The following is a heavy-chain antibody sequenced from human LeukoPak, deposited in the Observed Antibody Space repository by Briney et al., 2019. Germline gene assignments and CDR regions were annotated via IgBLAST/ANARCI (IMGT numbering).Heavy chain of an antibody. Sequence: SETLSLTCSVSGGSISTSSYYWAWIRQPPGKGLEWIGSIFYTRRTYYNPSLKSRVSISVDTSNNQFSLKLSSVMAADTAVYFCARQPSLSYCSGGTCWFDPWGQGALVTVSS. J-gene: IGHJ5*02. D-gene: IGHD2-15*01. CDR3: ARQPSLSYCSGGTCWFDP. CDR1: GGSISTSSYY. V-gene: IGHV4-39*01. CDR2: IFYTRRT.